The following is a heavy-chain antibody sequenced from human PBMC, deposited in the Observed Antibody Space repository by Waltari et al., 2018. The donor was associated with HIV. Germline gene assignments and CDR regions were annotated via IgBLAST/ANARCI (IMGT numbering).Heavy chain of an antibody. V-gene: IGHV4-38-2*01. J-gene: IGHJ3*02. CDR2: IYYSGST. D-gene: IGHD7-27*01. CDR1: DYFIPRVYY. CDR3: ANLESNWGAFDI. Sequence: QVQLQESGPGLVKPSETLSLTCAVSDYFIPRVYYWGWIRQAPGKGLEWIGNIYYSGSTDYNPSLKSRVTISVDTSKNHFSLKLSSLTAADTAIYYCANLESNWGAFDIWGQGTMVTVSS.